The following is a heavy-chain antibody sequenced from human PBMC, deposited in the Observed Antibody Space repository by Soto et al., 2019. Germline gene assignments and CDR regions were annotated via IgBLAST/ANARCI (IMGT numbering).Heavy chain of an antibody. CDR3: ARDSPIGSTFSGYDAIDY. J-gene: IGHJ4*02. CDR2: IIPLLGIA. V-gene: IGHV1-69*08. Sequence: QVQLVQSGAEVKKPGSSVKVSCKTSGGTFSNDIITWVRQAPGQGLEWMGRIIPLLGIATYAQNFKGRVTITADKSTGTAYMEVNSLRSEDTAVYYCARDSPIGSTFSGYDAIDYWGQGTLVTVSS. CDR1: GGTFSNDI. D-gene: IGHD5-12*01.